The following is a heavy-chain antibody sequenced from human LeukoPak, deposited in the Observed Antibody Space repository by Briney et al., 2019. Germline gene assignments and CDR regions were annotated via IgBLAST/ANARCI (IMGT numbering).Heavy chain of an antibody. V-gene: IGHV4-30-2*05. CDR3: ARGTRVAATGPNDY. Sequence: SETLSLTCTVSGGSISSGGYYWSWIRQPPGKGLEWIGYIYHSGSTYYNPSLKSRLSISLDTYKNQVSLRLSSVTAADTAVYYCARGTRVAATGPNDYWGQGTLVTVSS. CDR1: GGSISSGGYY. CDR2: IYHSGST. D-gene: IGHD6-13*01. J-gene: IGHJ4*02.